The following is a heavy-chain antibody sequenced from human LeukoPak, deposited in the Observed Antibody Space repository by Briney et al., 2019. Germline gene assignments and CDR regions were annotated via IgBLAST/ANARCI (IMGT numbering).Heavy chain of an antibody. Sequence: GGSLRLSCAASGFTFSSYGMHWVRQAPGKGLEWVPYISSSSSTIYYEDSVKGRFTVSRDNTKNLLYLQMNSLRAEDTAVYYCARELSSYGFAFDIWGQGTMVTVSS. D-gene: IGHD5-18*01. CDR2: ISSSSSTI. V-gene: IGHV3-48*04. J-gene: IGHJ3*02. CDR3: ARELSSYGFAFDI. CDR1: GFTFSSYG.